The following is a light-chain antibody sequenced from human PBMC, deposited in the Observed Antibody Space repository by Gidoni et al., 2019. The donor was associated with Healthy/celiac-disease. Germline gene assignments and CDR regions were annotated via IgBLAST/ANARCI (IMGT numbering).Light chain of an antibody. CDR1: QSLLHSNGYNY. CDR2: LGS. J-gene: IGKJ1*01. Sequence: IVMNQSPLSLPVTPGEPASISCRSSQSLLHSNGYNYLDWYLQKPGQSPQLLIYLGSNRASGVPDRFSGRGSGTDFTLKSSRVEAEDVGVYYCMQALQTRTFGQGTKVEIK. V-gene: IGKV2-28*01. CDR3: MQALQTRT.